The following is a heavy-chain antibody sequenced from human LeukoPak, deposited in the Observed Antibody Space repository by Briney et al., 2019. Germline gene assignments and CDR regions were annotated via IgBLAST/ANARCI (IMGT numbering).Heavy chain of an antibody. CDR2: IYYSGST. D-gene: IGHD1-20*01. J-gene: IGHJ3*02. CDR3: ARVLTGTLSRAFDI. V-gene: IGHV4-59*01. CDR1: GGSISSYY. Sequence: SETLSLTCTVSGGSISSYYWSWIRQPPGKGLDWIGYIYYSGSTNYNPSLKSRVTISVDTSKNQFSLKLSSVTAADTAVYYCARVLTGTLSRAFDIWGQGTMVTVSS.